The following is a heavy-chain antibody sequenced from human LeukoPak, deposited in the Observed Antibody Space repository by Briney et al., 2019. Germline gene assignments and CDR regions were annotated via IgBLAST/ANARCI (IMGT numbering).Heavy chain of an antibody. CDR2: IYSGGST. D-gene: IGHD3-10*01. CDR3: APRSPNYYGSGSYNGMDV. Sequence: GGSLRLSCAASGFTVSSNYMSWVRQAPGKGLEWVSVIYSGGSTYYADSVKGRFTISRDNSKNTLYLQMNSLRAEDTAVYYCAPRSPNYYGSGSYNGMDVWGQGTTVTVSS. V-gene: IGHV3-53*01. CDR1: GFTVSSNY. J-gene: IGHJ6*02.